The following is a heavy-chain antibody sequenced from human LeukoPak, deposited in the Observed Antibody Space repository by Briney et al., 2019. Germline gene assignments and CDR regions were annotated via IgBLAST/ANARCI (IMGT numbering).Heavy chain of an antibody. J-gene: IGHJ4*02. V-gene: IGHV3-20*04. CDR3: AKDMVRGVITDFKFDY. D-gene: IGHD3-10*01. CDR2: INWNGGST. Sequence: PGGSLRLSCAASGFTFDDYGMSWVRQAPGKGLEWVSGINWNGGSTGYADSVKGRFTISRDNAKNSLYLQMNSLRAEDTAVYYCAKDMVRGVITDFKFDYWGQGTLVTVSS. CDR1: GFTFDDYG.